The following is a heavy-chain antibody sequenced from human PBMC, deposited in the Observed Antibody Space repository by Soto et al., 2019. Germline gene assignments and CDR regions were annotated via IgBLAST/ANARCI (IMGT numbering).Heavy chain of an antibody. CDR2: ISGSGGST. Sequence: GGSLRLSCVASGVTFSSFAMSWVRQAPGKGLEWVSTISGSGGSTYYADSVKGRLTISRDNSKNTLSLHINSLGAEDTAVYYCAKAETYDFWSGLHFDYWGQGTLVTVSS. CDR1: GVTFSSFA. CDR3: AKAETYDFWSGLHFDY. V-gene: IGHV3-23*01. J-gene: IGHJ4*02. D-gene: IGHD3-3*01.